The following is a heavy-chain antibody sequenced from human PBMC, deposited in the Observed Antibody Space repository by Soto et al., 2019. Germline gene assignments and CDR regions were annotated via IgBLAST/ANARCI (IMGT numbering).Heavy chain of an antibody. V-gene: IGHV5-10-1*01. CDR1: GYSFTSYW. Sequence: PGESLKISCKGSGYSFTSYWISWVRQMPGKGLEWMGRIDPSDSYTNYSPSFQGHVTISADKSISTAYLQWSSLKASDTAMYYCARRSVVTANRGYYYYGMDVWGQGTTVTVS. J-gene: IGHJ6*02. CDR3: ARRSVVTANRGYYYYGMDV. CDR2: IDPSDSYT. D-gene: IGHD2-21*02.